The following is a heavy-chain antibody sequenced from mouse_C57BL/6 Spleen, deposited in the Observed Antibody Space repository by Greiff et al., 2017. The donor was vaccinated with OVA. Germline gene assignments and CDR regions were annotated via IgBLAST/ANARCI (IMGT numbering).Heavy chain of an antibody. CDR3: VIDGYAGWYFDV. D-gene: IGHD2-3*01. CDR1: GFSFNTYA. J-gene: IGHJ1*03. Sequence: EVKLVESGGGLVQPKGSLKLSCAASGFSFNTYAMNWVRQAPGKGLEWVARIRSKSNNYATYYADSVKDRFTISRDDSESMLYLQMNNLKTEDTAMYYCVIDGYAGWYFDVWGTGTTVTVSS. CDR2: IRSKSNNYAT. V-gene: IGHV10-1*01.